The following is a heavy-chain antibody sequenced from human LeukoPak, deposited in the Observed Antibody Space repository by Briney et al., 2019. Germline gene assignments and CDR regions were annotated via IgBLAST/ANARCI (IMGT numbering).Heavy chain of an antibody. CDR2: IYTSGST. CDR1: GGSISSGSYY. D-gene: IGHD5-12*01. CDR3: ARTGLRFDY. Sequence: SQTLSLTCTVSGGSISSGSYYWSWIRQPAGKGLEWIGRIYTSGSTNYNPSPESRVTISVDTSKNQFSLKLSSVTAADTAVYYCARTGLRFDYWGQGTLVTVTS. J-gene: IGHJ4*02. V-gene: IGHV4-61*02.